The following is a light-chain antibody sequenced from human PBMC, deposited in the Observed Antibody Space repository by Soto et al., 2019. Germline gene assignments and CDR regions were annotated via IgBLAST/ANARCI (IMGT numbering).Light chain of an antibody. J-gene: IGKJ5*01. V-gene: IGKV3-11*01. CDR1: QSVSSS. Sequence: DIALTQSPAPLSLSPGERATLSCRASQSVSSSLAWYQQKHGQAPRLIISDTSNRATGIPARFSGSGSGTDCTITISSLEPEDFAVYYCQQRSDWRITLGQGTRLEIK. CDR2: DTS. CDR3: QQRSDWRIT.